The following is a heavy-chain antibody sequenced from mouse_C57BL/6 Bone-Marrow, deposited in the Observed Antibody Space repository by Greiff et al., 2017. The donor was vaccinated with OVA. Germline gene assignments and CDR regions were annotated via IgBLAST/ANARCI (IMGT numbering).Heavy chain of an antibody. J-gene: IGHJ3*01. Sequence: EVKVVESGGGLVQSGRSLRLSCATSGFTFSDFYMEWVRQAPGKGLEWIVASRNKANDYTTEYSASVKGRFIVSRDTSQSILYLQMNALRAEDTAIYYCAREADRAWFAYWGQGTLVTVSA. CDR1: GFTFSDFY. V-gene: IGHV7-1*01. CDR3: AREADRAWFAY. CDR2: SRNKANDYTT. D-gene: IGHD3-2*01.